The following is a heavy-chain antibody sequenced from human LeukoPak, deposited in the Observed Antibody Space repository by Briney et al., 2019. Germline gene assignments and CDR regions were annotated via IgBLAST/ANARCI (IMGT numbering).Heavy chain of an antibody. Sequence: PSETLSLTCSVFADSMNNYYWNWIRQPPGKGLEWIGFVHHSGTTNYNPSLKSRVTISVDTSKNQFSLKLSSVTAADPAVYYCARDYSGSHDYWGQGTLVTVSS. D-gene: IGHD1-26*01. J-gene: IGHJ4*02. CDR1: ADSMNNYY. V-gene: IGHV4-59*01. CDR3: ARDYSGSHDY. CDR2: VHHSGTT.